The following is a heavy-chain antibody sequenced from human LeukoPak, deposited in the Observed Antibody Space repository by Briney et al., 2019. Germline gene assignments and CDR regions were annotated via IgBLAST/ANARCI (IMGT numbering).Heavy chain of an antibody. CDR3: ARDPYDSSGYYYHWFDP. D-gene: IGHD3-22*01. CDR2: IYTSGST. CDR1: GGSISSYY. J-gene: IGHJ5*02. V-gene: IGHV4-4*07. Sequence: KPSETLSLTCTGSGGSISSYYWSWIRQPAGKGLEWIGRIYTSGSTNYNPSLKSRVIMSVDTSKNQFSLKLSSVTAADTAVYYWARDPYDSSGYYYHWFDPWGQGTLVTVSS.